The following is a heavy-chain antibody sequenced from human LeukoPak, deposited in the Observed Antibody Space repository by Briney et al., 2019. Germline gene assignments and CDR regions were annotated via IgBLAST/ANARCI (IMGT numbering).Heavy chain of an antibody. CDR1: GFTFSSYA. Sequence: GGSLRLSCAASGFTFSSYAMSWVRQAPGKGLEWVSAISGSGGSTYYADSVKGRFTISRDNAKNSLYLQMNSLRAEDMALYYCAKGAGSNHIAHFDYWGQGTLVTVSS. D-gene: IGHD3-10*01. CDR2: ISGSGGST. V-gene: IGHV3-23*01. CDR3: AKGAGSNHIAHFDY. J-gene: IGHJ4*02.